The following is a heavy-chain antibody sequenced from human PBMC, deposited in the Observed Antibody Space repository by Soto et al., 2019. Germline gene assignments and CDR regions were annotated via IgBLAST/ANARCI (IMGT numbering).Heavy chain of an antibody. CDR3: ARAQESDIVLMVYAIHYYYYGMDV. D-gene: IGHD2-8*01. V-gene: IGHV1-69*06. CDR1: GGTFSSYA. CDR2: IIPIFGTA. J-gene: IGHJ6*02. Sequence: SVKVSCKASGGTFSSYAISWVRQAPGQGLEWMGGIIPIFGTANYAQKFQGRVTITADKSTSTAYMELSSLRSEDTAVYYCARAQESDIVLMVYAIHYYYYGMDVWGQGTTVTAP.